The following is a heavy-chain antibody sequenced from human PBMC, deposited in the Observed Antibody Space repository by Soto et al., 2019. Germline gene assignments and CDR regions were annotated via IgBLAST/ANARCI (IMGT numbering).Heavy chain of an antibody. CDR2: IYYSGST. CDR3: ARTLTEYYYDSSGPSGEFDP. V-gene: IGHV4-30-4*01. J-gene: IGHJ5*02. Sequence: SETLSLTCTVSGGSISSGDYYWSWIRQPPGKGLEWIGYIYYSGSTYYNPSLKSRVTISVDTSKNQFSLKLSSVTAADTAVYYCARTLTEYYYDSSGPSGEFDPWGQGTLVTVSP. CDR1: GGSISSGDYY. D-gene: IGHD3-22*01.